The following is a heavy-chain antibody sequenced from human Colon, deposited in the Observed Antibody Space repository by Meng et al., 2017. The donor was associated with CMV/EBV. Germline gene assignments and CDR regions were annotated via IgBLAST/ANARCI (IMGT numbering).Heavy chain of an antibody. Sequence: GQLQEAVPRMVKPSETLSLTWTVSGGSNKNYYRAWVRQAAGKGLEWLGRIHYSGGTDDNPSLKSRVTLSIDTSKNQLSLKIYSVTAADTAVYYCARAGARGVPVDLWGQGTLVTVSS. CDR1: GGSNKNYY. J-gene: IGHJ4*02. CDR2: IHYSGGT. CDR3: ARAGARGVPVDL. V-gene: IGHV4-4*07. D-gene: IGHD3-10*01.